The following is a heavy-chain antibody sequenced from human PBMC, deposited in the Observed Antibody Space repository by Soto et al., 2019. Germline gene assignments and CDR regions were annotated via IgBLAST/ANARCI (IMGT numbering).Heavy chain of an antibody. CDR1: GFTFSSYG. CDR3: AKARGRSSSWYGDLDYFDY. Sequence: GGSLRLSCAASGFTFSSYGMHWVRQAPGKGLEWVAVISYDGSNKYYADSVKGRFTISRDNSKNTLYLQMNSLRAEDTAVYYCAKARGRSSSWYGDLDYFDYWGQGTLVTVSS. J-gene: IGHJ4*02. CDR2: ISYDGSNK. D-gene: IGHD6-13*01. V-gene: IGHV3-30*18.